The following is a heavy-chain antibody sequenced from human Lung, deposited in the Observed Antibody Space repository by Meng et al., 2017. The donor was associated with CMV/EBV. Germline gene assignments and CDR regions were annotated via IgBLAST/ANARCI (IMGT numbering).Heavy chain of an antibody. D-gene: IGHD5-12*01. V-gene: IGHV1-18*01. J-gene: IGHJ4*02. CDR2: ISAYNGRS. Sequence: ASXXVSXKPSGYTFTSYGISWVRQAPGQGLEWMGWISAYNGRSNYPQRLQGRVTMTTDTSTSTAYMELRSLRSDDTAMYYCVRDDRYTGYDRFDSWGQGTLVISSS. CDR1: GYTFTSYG. CDR3: VRDDRYTGYDRFDS.